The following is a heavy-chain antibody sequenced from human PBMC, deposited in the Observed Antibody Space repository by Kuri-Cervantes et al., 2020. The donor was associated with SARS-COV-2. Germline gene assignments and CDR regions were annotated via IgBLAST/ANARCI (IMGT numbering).Heavy chain of an antibody. V-gene: IGHV3-48*04. CDR1: GFTFSSYS. CDR3: ARDKWPIVVVTCYFDY. J-gene: IGHJ4*02. D-gene: IGHD2-21*02. Sequence: GGSLKIYCAASGFTFSSYSMNWVRQAPGKGLGWVSYISSSSSTIYYADSVKGRFTISRDNAKNSLYLQMNSLRAADTAVYYCARDKWPIVVVTCYFDYWGQGTLVTVSS. CDR2: ISSSSSTI.